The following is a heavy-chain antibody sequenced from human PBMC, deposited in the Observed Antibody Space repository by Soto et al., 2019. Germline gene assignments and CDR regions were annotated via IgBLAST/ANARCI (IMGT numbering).Heavy chain of an antibody. CDR1: GDSITSGGYS. J-gene: IGHJ4*02. V-gene: IGHV4-30-2*01. CDR3: ARDSRSGYYLEY. CDR2: IYHSGCT. D-gene: IGHD3-22*01. Sequence: QLQLQESGSGLVKPSQTLSLTCAVSGDSITSGGYSWNWIRQPPGKGLEWIGYIYHSGCTDYNPSLNRRVPITVDSSSNQSSLKLNSVTAAVTAVFYCARDSRSGYYLEYWGQGTLVTVSS.